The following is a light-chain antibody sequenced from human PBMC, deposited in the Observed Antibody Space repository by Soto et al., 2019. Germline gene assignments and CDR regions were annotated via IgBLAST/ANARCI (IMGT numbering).Light chain of an antibody. J-gene: IGLJ1*01. CDR3: CSYTSSSTPWV. Sequence: QAARSEVDAVCGALGQSVTIKCNGTSSDVGGYNYVSWYQQHPGKAPKLMIYDVSDRPSGVSNRFSASKSGNTASLTISGLQAEDEADYYCCSYTSSSTPWVFGTGTKVTVL. CDR2: DVS. V-gene: IGLV2-14*03. CDR1: SSDVGGYNY.